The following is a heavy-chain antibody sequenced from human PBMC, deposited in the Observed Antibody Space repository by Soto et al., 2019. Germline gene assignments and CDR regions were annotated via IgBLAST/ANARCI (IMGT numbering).Heavy chain of an antibody. V-gene: IGHV2-26*01. CDR3: ARIQGDIAGVYYIDY. CDR1: GFSLSNARMG. Sequence: SGPTLVNPTETLTLTCTVSGFSLSNARMGVSWIRQPPGKALEWLAHIFSNDEKSYSTSLKSRLTISKDTSKSQVVLTMTNMDPVDTATYYCARIQGDIAGVYYIDYSGPGTLVTVSS. J-gene: IGHJ4*02. CDR2: IFSNDEK. D-gene: IGHD5-12*01.